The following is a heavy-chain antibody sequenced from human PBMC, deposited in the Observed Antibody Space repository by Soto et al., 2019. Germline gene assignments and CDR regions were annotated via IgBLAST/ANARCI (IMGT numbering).Heavy chain of an antibody. Sequence: WTWIRQHPGKGLEWIGYNYYSGITYYNPSLKSRVTISLATSKNQFSLKLSSVTAADTAVYYCARGSSIAGLYFVMDVWGQGTTVTVS. CDR2: NYYSGIT. J-gene: IGHJ6*02. V-gene: IGHV4-31*02. CDR3: ARGSSIAGLYFVMDV. D-gene: IGHD6-6*01.